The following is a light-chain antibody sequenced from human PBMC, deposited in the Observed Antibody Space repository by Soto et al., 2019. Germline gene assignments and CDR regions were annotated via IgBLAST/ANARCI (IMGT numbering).Light chain of an antibody. CDR3: AAWDDSLNGHVV. V-gene: IGLV1-44*01. CDR2: SNN. Sequence: QSVLTQPPSASGTPGQRVTISCSGSNSNIESNTVNWYQQLPGTAPKLLIYSNNQRPSGVPDRFSGSKSGTSASLAISGLQSDGEADYYCAAWDDSLNGHVVFGGGTKVTVL. CDR1: NSNIESNT. J-gene: IGLJ2*01.